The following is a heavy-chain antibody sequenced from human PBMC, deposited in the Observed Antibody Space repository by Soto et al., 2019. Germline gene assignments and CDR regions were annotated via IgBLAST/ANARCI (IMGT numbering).Heavy chain of an antibody. D-gene: IGHD3-10*01. Sequence: PGGSLRLSCSASAFTVSSNYMSWVRQAPGKGMEWVSVIYSGGSTYYADSVKGRFTISRDNSKNTLYLQMNSLRAEDTAVYYCAREAGYYSYFDYWGQGTLVTVSS. CDR3: AREAGYYSYFDY. CDR2: IYSGGST. CDR1: AFTVSSNY. V-gene: IGHV3-53*01. J-gene: IGHJ4*02.